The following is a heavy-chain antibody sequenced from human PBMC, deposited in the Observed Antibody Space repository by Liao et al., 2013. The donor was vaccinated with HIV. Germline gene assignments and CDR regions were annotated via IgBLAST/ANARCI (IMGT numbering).Heavy chain of an antibody. CDR2: IYTSGSP. J-gene: IGHJ6*03. D-gene: IGHD1-14*01. Sequence: QVQLQESGPGLVKPSQTLSLTCTVSGASISSGSYYWSWIRQPAGKGLEWIGRIYTSGSPNYNPSLKSRVTISVDASKNQFSLKLSSVTAADTAVYYCARDGPYGEPKSPINYYYTDVWGKG. V-gene: IGHV4-61*02. CDR1: GASISSGSYY. CDR3: ARDGPYGEPKSPINYYYTDV.